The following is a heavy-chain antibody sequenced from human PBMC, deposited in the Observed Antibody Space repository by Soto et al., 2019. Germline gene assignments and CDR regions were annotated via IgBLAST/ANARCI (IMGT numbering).Heavy chain of an antibody. V-gene: IGHV3-30*03. D-gene: IGHD6-19*01. Sequence: PGGSLRLSCAASGFTFSSYCMHWVRQAPGKGMEWVAVISYDGSNKYYADSVKGRFTISRDNSKNTLYLKMGSLRAEDMAVYYCARRAVAGYFFDYWGPGTLVTVSS. CDR1: GFTFSSYC. CDR2: ISYDGSNK. CDR3: ARRAVAGYFFDY. J-gene: IGHJ4*02.